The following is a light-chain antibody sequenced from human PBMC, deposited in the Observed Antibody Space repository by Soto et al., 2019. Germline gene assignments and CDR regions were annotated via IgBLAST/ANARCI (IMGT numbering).Light chain of an antibody. CDR3: QQYSKSPFT. V-gene: IGKV3-15*01. CDR2: GIS. J-gene: IGKJ5*01. Sequence: HSPTILSDSPLEGATLSCRACQNVNSNYLAWHQQPPGPPRRLLIYGISTRATGIPARFSGRGSGKEFSLTISRLQSEDFAVYCCQQYSKSPFTFGQGTRVEIK. CDR1: QNVNSN.